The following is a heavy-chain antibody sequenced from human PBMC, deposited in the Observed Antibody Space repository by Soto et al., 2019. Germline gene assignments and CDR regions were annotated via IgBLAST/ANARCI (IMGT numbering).Heavy chain of an antibody. CDR1: GYTFTSYD. J-gene: IGHJ6*02. D-gene: IGHD6-19*01. V-gene: IGHV1-8*01. CDR3: ARGGYSSGWYGVYYYYYGMDV. CDR2: MNPNSGNT. Sequence: ASVKVSCKASGYTFTSYDINWVRQATGQGLEWMGWMNPNSGNTGYAQKFQGRVTMTRNTSISTAYMELSSLRSEDTAVYYCARGGYSSGWYGVYYYYYGMDVWGQGTTVTVSS.